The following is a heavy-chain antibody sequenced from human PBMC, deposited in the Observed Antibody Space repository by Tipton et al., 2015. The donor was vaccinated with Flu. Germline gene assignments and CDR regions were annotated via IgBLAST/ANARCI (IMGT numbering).Heavy chain of an antibody. CDR3: ARLSYYDVDLKNFYFDY. V-gene: IGHV4-39*01. CDR2: IYPSGTT. Sequence: TLSLTCTVSSGSIGSTNYFCAWIRQPPGKGLELIGSIYPSGTTYYNPSLKSRVAISPDTSTKQFSLKMSSVTAADTAVYYCARLSYYDVDLKNFYFDYWGQGALVTVSS. CDR1: SGSIGSTNYF. J-gene: IGHJ4*02. D-gene: IGHD3-10*02.